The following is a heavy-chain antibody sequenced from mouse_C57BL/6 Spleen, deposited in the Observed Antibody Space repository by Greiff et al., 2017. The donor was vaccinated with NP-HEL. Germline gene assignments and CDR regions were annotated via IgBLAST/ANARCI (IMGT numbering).Heavy chain of an antibody. V-gene: IGHV5-16*01. D-gene: IGHD6-2*01. J-gene: IGHJ2*01. Sequence: EVQLVESEGGLVQPGSSMKLSCTASGFTFSDYYMAWVRQVPEKGLEWVANINYDGSSTYYLDSLKSRFIISRDNAKNILYLQMSSLKSEDTATYYCARDSPLALYFDYWGQGTTLTVSS. CDR3: ARDSPLALYFDY. CDR1: GFTFSDYY. CDR2: INYDGSST.